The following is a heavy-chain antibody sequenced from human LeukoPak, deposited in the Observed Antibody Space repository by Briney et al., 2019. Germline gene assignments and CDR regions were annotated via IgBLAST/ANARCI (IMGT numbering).Heavy chain of an antibody. CDR1: GGTFSSYP. V-gene: IGHV1-69*13. Sequence: SVKVSCKGSGGTFSSYPISWGRQAPGQGLEWVGGIIPIFGTANYAQKFQGRGTITADESTRTAHMQLSTLRTHDPAVCYCARALRDYGDYYFDCWGQGTLVTVPS. CDR2: IIPIFGTA. CDR3: ARALRDYGDYYFDC. D-gene: IGHD4-17*01. J-gene: IGHJ4*02.